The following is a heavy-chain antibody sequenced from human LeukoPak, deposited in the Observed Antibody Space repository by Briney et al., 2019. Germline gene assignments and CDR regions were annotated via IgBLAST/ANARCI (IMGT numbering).Heavy chain of an antibody. CDR2: IYHSGRT. CDR3: ARDETYSDFWSGSTEGGKGYYLDY. D-gene: IGHD3-3*01. J-gene: IGHJ4*02. Sequence: SETLSLTCAVYGGSFSGYYWGWIRQPPGKGLEWIGSIYHSGRTYYNPSLKNRVTISVDTSKDQFSLKLGSVTAADTAVYFCARDETYSDFWSGSTEGGKGYYLDYWGQGILVTVSS. CDR1: GGSFSGYY. V-gene: IGHV4-38-2*02.